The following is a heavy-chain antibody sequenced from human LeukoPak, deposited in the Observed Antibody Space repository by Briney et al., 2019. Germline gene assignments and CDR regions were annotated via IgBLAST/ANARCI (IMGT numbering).Heavy chain of an antibody. J-gene: IGHJ4*02. D-gene: IGHD3-16*02. CDR1: GYTFTNYA. V-gene: IGHV7-4-1*02. CDR3: ARAYLRLGELSLPNY. CDR2: IHPSTGNP. Sequence: ASVKVSCEASGYTFTNYAMNWVRQAPGQGLEWMGWIHPSTGNPTYAQGFTGRFVFSLDTSVSTTYLQISSLKAEDTAVYYCARAYLRLGELSLPNYWGQGTLVTVSS.